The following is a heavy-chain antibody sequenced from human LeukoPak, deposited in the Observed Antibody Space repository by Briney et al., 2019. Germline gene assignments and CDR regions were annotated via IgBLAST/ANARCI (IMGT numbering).Heavy chain of an antibody. CDR3: AKDSQTGGSGWYYFDY. CDR1: GFTFDDCA. D-gene: IGHD6-19*01. V-gene: IGHV3-9*01. J-gene: IGHJ4*02. CDR2: ISWNSGSI. Sequence: GRSLRLSCAASGFTFDDCAMHWVRQAPGKGLEWVSGISWNSGSIGYADSVKGRFTISRDNAKNSLYLQMNSLRAEDTALYYCAKDSQTGGSGWYYFDYWGQGTLVTVSS.